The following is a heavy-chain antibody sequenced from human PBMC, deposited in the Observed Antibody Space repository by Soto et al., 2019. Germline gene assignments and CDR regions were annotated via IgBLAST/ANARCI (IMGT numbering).Heavy chain of an antibody. V-gene: IGHV4-59*01. Sequence: QVQLQESGPGLVKPSETLSLTCTVSGGSISSYYWSWIRQPPGKGLEWIGYIYYSGSTNYNPSLKSRVTISVDTSKNQFSLKLSSVTAADTAVYYCARGQLHLAGYCSGGSCNSKLYYFDYWGQGTLVTVSS. J-gene: IGHJ4*02. D-gene: IGHD2-15*01. CDR1: GGSISSYY. CDR2: IYYSGST. CDR3: ARGQLHLAGYCSGGSCNSKLYYFDY.